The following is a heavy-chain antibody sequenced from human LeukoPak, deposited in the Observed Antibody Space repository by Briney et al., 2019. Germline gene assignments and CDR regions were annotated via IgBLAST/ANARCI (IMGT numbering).Heavy chain of an antibody. D-gene: IGHD3-22*01. V-gene: IGHV3-7*01. CDR1: GFTFSSYW. CDR2: IKQDGSEK. J-gene: IGHJ3*02. Sequence: PGGSLRLSCAASGFTFSSYWMSWVRQAPGKGLEWVANIKQDGSEKYYVDSVKGRFTISRDNAKNSLYLQMNSLRAEDTAVYYCARATYDSSGYVDHDAFDIWGQRTMVTVSS. CDR3: ARATYDSSGYVDHDAFDI.